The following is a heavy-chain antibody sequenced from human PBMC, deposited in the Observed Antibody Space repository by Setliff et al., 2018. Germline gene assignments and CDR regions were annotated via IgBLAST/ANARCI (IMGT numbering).Heavy chain of an antibody. Sequence: SETLSLTCNVSGVSLSGHYRTWIRQPPGKGLEWVGYISHRGSTNYSPSLKSRATLSVDTSKNQFSLKLSSVTAADTAVYYCARVGGNIAAAAPVYTYYFDYWGQGTLVTVSS. CDR1: GVSLSGHY. CDR3: ARVGGNIAAAAPVYTYYFDY. V-gene: IGHV4-4*09. CDR2: ISHRGST. J-gene: IGHJ4*02. D-gene: IGHD6-13*01.